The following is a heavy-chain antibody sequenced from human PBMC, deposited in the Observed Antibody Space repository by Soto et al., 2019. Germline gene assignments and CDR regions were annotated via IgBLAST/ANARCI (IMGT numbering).Heavy chain of an antibody. CDR3: AREVAGTGAFDY. CDR1: VGSIISVNHY. V-gene: IGHV4-30-4*01. Sequence: QVQLEQSCQGLVKPSQPLSLTCNISVGSIISVNHYWSWIRQSPGEGLEWIGYIFDRGSTQYNPSVKGRVTLSGDTSTSQFSLTILSVTVADTAVYYCAREVAGTGAFDYWGQGILVTVSS. J-gene: IGHJ4*02. CDR2: IFDRGST. D-gene: IGHD2-8*02.